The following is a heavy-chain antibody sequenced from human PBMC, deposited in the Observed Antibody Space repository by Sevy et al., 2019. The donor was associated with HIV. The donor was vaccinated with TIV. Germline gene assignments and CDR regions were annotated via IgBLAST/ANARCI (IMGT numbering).Heavy chain of an antibody. J-gene: IGHJ5*02. CDR2: ISGYNGYT. V-gene: IGHV1-18*01. CDR3: AKEGKNIRSWFDP. Sequence: ASVKVSCKASGYSFTNYGIGWVRQAPGQGLEWMGWISGYNGYTNYAQNLQGRVTMTTDTSTSTAYMGLRGLRSDDTAIYYCAKEGKNIRSWFDPWGQGTLVTVSS. CDR1: GYSFTNYG. D-gene: IGHD2-15*01.